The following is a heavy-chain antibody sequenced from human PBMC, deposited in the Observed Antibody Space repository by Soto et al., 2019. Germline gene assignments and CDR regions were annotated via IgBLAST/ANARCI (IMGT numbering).Heavy chain of an antibody. V-gene: IGHV1-18*04. CDR1: GYTFTSYG. Sequence: AAVKVSCKASGYTFTSYGISWVRQAPGQGLEWMGWISAYNGNTNYAQKLQGRVTMTTDTSTSTAYMELRSLRSDDTAVYYCARETYYYDSSGYPLSNAFDIWGQGTMVTVSS. CDR2: ISAYNGNT. D-gene: IGHD3-22*01. CDR3: ARETYYYDSSGYPLSNAFDI. J-gene: IGHJ3*02.